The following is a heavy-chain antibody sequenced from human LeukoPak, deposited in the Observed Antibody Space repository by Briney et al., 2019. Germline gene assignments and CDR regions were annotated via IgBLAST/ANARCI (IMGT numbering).Heavy chain of an antibody. J-gene: IGHJ6*03. V-gene: IGHV1-46*04. CDR3: AREIAAGHYYMDV. CDR1: GYTFTSYY. Sequence: ASVTVSCKASGYTFTSYYMHWVRQAPGQGLEWMGIINPSGGSTSYAQKLQGRVTMTRDRSTSTVYMELSSLRSEDTAVYYCAREIAAGHYYMDVWGKGTTVTVSS. CDR2: INPSGGST. D-gene: IGHD6-13*01.